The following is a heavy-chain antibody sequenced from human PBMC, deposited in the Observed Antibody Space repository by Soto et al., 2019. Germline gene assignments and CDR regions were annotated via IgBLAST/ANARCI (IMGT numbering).Heavy chain of an antibody. V-gene: IGHV3-74*01. J-gene: IGHJ3*02. CDR1: GYPFSRHW. Sequence: EVQLVESGGGLVQPGGSLRLSCAAFGYPFSRHWIHWVRQAPGQGPVGVSRISPDGTVTDYADFVEGRFTISRDNAQNTLYLQMSSLRAEDTAVYYCARPRSMSSSGFDIWGQGTMVIVSS. CDR2: ISPDGTVT. D-gene: IGHD1-26*01. CDR3: ARPRSMSSSGFDI.